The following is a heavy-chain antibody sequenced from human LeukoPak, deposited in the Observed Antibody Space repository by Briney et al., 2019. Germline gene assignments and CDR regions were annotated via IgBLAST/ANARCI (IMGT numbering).Heavy chain of an antibody. Sequence: ASVKVSCKASGGTFSSYAISWVRQAPGQGLEWMGGIIPIFGTANYAQKFQGRVTITADESTSTAYMELSSLRSEDTAVYYCATTVTTMGTYYYYVDVWGKGTTVTVSS. CDR3: ATTVTTMGTYYYYVDV. CDR2: IIPIFGTA. CDR1: GGTFSSYA. J-gene: IGHJ6*03. V-gene: IGHV1-69*13. D-gene: IGHD4-17*01.